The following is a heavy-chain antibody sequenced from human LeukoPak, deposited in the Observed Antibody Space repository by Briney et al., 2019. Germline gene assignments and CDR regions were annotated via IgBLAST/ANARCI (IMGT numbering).Heavy chain of an antibody. CDR3: ARRNLKYDY. Sequence: SSETLSLTCTVSGGSISSYYWSWIRQPPGKGLEWIGYIYYSGSTNYNPSLKSRVTISVDTSKNHLSLRLSSVTAADTAVYYCARRNLKYDYWGQGTLVTVSS. V-gene: IGHV4-59*08. J-gene: IGHJ4*02. CDR2: IYYSGST. CDR1: GGSISSYY.